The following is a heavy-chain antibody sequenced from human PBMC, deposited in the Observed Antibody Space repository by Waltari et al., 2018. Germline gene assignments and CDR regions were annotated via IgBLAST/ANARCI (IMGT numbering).Heavy chain of an antibody. CDR3: AKDGGYYDFWSGYYGPLYYYYMDV. J-gene: IGHJ6*03. CDR1: GFTFSSYG. V-gene: IGHV3-30*02. CDR2: IRYDGSNK. D-gene: IGHD3-3*01. Sequence: QVQLVESGGGVVQPGGSLRLSCAASGFTFSSYGMHWVRQAPGKGLEWVAFIRYDGSNKYYADSVKGRFTISRDNSKNTLYLQMNSLRAEDTAVYYCAKDGGYYDFWSGYYGPLYYYYMDVWGKGTTVTISS.